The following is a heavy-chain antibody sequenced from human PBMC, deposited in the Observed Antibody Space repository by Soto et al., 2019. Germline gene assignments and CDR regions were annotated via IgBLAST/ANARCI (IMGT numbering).Heavy chain of an antibody. CDR2: IYYSGST. Sequence: ASETLSLTCTVSGGSISSYYWSWIRQPPGKGLEWIGYIYYSGSTNYNPSLKSRVTISVDTSKNQFSLKLSSVTAADTAVYYCARGGVKLRDGYNFDYWGQGTLVTVSS. CDR3: ARGGVKLRDGYNFDY. D-gene: IGHD5-12*01. CDR1: GGSISSYY. J-gene: IGHJ4*02. V-gene: IGHV4-59*01.